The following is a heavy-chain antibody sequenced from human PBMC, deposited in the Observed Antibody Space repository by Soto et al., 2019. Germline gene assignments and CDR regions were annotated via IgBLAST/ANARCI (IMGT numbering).Heavy chain of an antibody. CDR2: IYSGGST. CDR3: ARGFNWLDY. V-gene: IGHV3-53*01. CDR1: GFTVSSKY. J-gene: IGHJ4*02. Sequence: PGESLKTSCAAAGFTVSSKYMTWVRQAPGKGLEWVSVIYSGGSTYYADSVKGRFTISRDNSKNTLYLQMNSLRAEDTAVYYCARGFNWLDYWGQGTLVTVSS. D-gene: IGHD5-12*01.